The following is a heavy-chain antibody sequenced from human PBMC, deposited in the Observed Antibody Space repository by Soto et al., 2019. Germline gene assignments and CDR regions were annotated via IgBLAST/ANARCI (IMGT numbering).Heavy chain of an antibody. J-gene: IGHJ4*02. V-gene: IGHV3-23*01. CDR3: AKVFYYYDSSGYYYFDY. CDR2: ISGSGSTI. CDR1: GCTFSSYA. D-gene: IGHD3-22*01. Sequence: GASVKVSCKASGCTFSSYAVSCVRQAPGKVPEWISSISGSGSTIYYADSVKGRFTISRDNSKNTLYLQMSSLRAEDTAVYYCAKVFYYYDSSGYYYFDYWGQGTLVTVSS.